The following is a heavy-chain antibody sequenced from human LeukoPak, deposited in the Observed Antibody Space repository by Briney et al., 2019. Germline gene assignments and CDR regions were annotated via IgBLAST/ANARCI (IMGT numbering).Heavy chain of an antibody. CDR2: INYSGST. CDR1: GGSISSYY. V-gene: IGHV4-59*01. J-gene: IGHJ4*02. D-gene: IGHD3-22*01. Sequence: SETLSLTCTVSGGSISSYYWSWIRQPPGKGLEWIGYINYSGSTNYNPSVKSRVTISVDTSKNQFSLKLSSVTAADTAVYYCARSGDSSGYYYGYFDCWGQGTLVTVSS. CDR3: ARSGDSSGYYYGYFDC.